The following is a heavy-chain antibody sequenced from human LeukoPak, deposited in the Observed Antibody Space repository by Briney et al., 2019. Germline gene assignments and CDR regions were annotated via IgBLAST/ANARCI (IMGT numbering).Heavy chain of an antibody. CDR2: MNPNSGNT. J-gene: IGHJ5*02. V-gene: IGHV1-8*03. CDR3: ARGLLPTYYDFWSGNWFDP. CDR1: GYTFTSYD. Sequence: GASVKVSCKASGYTFTSYDINWVRQATGQGLEWMGWMNPNSGNTGYAQKFLGRVTITRNTSISTAYMELSSLRSEDTAVYYCARGLLPTYYDFWSGNWFDPWGQGTLVTVSS. D-gene: IGHD3-3*01.